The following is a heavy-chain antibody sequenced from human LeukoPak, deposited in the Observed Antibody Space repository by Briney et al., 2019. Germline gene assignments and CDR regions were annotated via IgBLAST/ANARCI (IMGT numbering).Heavy chain of an antibody. V-gene: IGHV3-21*01. CDR1: GFTFSNYS. D-gene: IGHD3-10*01. Sequence: GGSLRLSCTASGFTFSNYSMNWVRQAPGKGLEWVSSISSSSIYIYYADSVKGRFTISRDNAKNSLYLQMNSLRAEDTAVYYCARTRGAYMDVWGKGTTVTVSS. CDR3: ARTRGAYMDV. CDR2: ISSSSIYI. J-gene: IGHJ6*03.